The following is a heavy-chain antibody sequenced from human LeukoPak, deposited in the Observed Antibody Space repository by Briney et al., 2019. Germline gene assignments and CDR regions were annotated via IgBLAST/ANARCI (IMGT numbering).Heavy chain of an antibody. V-gene: IGHV4-34*01. CDR2: INHSGST. CDR1: GGSFSGYY. D-gene: IGHD3-10*01. CDR3: ARGRLTVTMVRGVFDY. Sequence: PSETLSLTCAVYGGSFSGYYWSWIRQPPGKGLEWIREINHSGSTNYNPSLKSRVTISVDTSKNQFSLKLSSVTAADTAVYYCARGRLTVTMVRGVFDYWGQGTLVTVSS. J-gene: IGHJ4*02.